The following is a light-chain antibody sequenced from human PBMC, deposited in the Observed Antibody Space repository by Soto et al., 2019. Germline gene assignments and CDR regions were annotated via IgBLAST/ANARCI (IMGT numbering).Light chain of an antibody. V-gene: IGKV3-15*01. CDR3: QQYNNWPRT. Sequence: EIVMTQSPATLAVSPGERATLSCRASQSVSSNLAWYQQKPGQAPRLLIYGASTRAPGIPARFSGSGSGTEFTLTISSLQSEDFSVYYCQQYNNWPRTFGQGTKGDIK. CDR1: QSVSSN. CDR2: GAS. J-gene: IGKJ1*01.